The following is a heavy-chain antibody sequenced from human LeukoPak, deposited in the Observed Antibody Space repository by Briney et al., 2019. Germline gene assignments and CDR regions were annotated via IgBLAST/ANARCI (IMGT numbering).Heavy chain of an antibody. V-gene: IGHV4-59*01. CDR1: GASIRDYY. CDR3: ATTSGTSPIDS. CDR2: IHYTRGT. J-gene: IGHJ4*02. Sequence: PSETLSLTCTVSGASIRDYYWTWMRQPPGKGLEWIGYIHYTRGTNYNPSLQSRVTMSVDTSKNQFFLKVTSVTAADTAVYYCATTSGTSPIDSWGQGTLVTVSS.